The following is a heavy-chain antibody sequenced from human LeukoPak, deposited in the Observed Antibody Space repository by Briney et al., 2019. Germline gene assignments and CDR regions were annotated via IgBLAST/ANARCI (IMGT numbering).Heavy chain of an antibody. CDR1: GGSISGTYY. D-gene: IGHD3-16*01. Sequence: SETLSLTCTVSGGSISGTYYWIWIRQPPGKGLEWIGYIYYTGTTDSNPSLKSRVTISLDTPKNQFSLNLSSVTAADTAVYYCARRWVYDKRAFDAWGQGTMVTVSS. CDR2: IYYTGTT. J-gene: IGHJ3*01. CDR3: ARRWVYDKRAFDA. V-gene: IGHV4-59*08.